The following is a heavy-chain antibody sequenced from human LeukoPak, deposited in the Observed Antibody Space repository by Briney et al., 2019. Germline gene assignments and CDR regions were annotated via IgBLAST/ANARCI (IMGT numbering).Heavy chain of an antibody. D-gene: IGHD1-26*01. Sequence: ASVKVSCEASGYTFTSYGISWVRQAPGQGLEWMGWISAYSGDTKYTQKFQGRVTLTRDTSISTAYMELNRLRSEDTAVYYCARMRWELQSMGYWGQGTLVTVSS. CDR3: ARMRWELQSMGY. V-gene: IGHV1-18*01. CDR2: ISAYSGDT. CDR1: GYTFTSYG. J-gene: IGHJ4*02.